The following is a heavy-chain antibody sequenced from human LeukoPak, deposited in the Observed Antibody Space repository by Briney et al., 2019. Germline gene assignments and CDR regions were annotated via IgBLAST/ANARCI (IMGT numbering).Heavy chain of an antibody. J-gene: IGHJ3*02. CDR3: ARLSLWGVRGEEAFDI. D-gene: IGHD3-10*01. Sequence: GGSLRLSCAASGFAFNFYAMTWIRQAPGKGLQWLSTVNANGINTYYADSVKGRFTISRDNSKNTLYLQMNSLRAEDTAVYYCARLSLWGVRGEEAFDIWGQGTMVTVSS. CDR2: VNANGINT. CDR1: GFAFNFYA. V-gene: IGHV3-23*01.